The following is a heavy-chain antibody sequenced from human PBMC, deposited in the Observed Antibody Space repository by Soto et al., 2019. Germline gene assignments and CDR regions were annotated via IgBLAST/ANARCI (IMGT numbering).Heavy chain of an antibody. CDR3: AKRTVGWYFDL. D-gene: IGHD4-17*01. CDR2: ISGSGGST. V-gene: IGHV3-23*01. Sequence: EVQLLESGGGLVQPGGSLRLSCAASGFTFSSYAMNWVRQAPGKGLEWVSVISGSGGSTYYADAVKGRFTIPRDNSKNTLYLKMNSLRAEDTAVYYCAKRTVGWYFDLWGRGTLVTVSS. CDR1: GFTFSSYA. J-gene: IGHJ2*01.